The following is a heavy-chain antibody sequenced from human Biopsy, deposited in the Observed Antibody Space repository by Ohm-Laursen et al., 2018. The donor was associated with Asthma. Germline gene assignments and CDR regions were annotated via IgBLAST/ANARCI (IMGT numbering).Heavy chain of an antibody. Sequence: SLSLSRSASGFTFGDYWMSWVRQVRGKGREWVANIKHDGREKNHVDSLKHRFTISRDNAKNSLYLQMNSLRAEDTAVYYCARTFQFWSPYRAEHYQLWGQGTLVTVSS. V-gene: IGHV3-7*01. CDR1: GFTFGDYW. J-gene: IGHJ1*01. CDR3: ARTFQFWSPYRAEHYQL. D-gene: IGHD2/OR15-2a*01. CDR2: IKHDGREK.